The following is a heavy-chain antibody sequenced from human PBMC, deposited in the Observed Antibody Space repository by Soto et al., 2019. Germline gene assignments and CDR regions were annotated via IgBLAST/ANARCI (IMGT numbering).Heavy chain of an antibody. V-gene: IGHV3-21*01. CDR2: ISSSSSYI. CDR1: GFTFSSYS. Sequence: EVQLVESGGGLVKPGGSLRLSCAASGFTFSSYSMNWVRQAPGKGLEWVSSISSSSSYIYYADSAKGRFTISRDNAKNSLYLQMNSLRAEDTAVYYCARDLWDFWSGYHNWFDPWGQGILVTVSS. D-gene: IGHD3-3*01. CDR3: ARDLWDFWSGYHNWFDP. J-gene: IGHJ5*02.